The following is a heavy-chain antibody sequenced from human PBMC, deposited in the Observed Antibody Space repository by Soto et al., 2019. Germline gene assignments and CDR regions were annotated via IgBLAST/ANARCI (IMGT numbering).Heavy chain of an antibody. CDR1: GYTFTGYY. CDR2: INPNSGGT. CDR3: ARGVGSGRGTNDY. J-gene: IGHJ4*02. V-gene: IGHV1-2*04. Sequence: GASVKVSCKASGYTFTGYYMHWVLQAPGQGLEWMGWINPNSGGTNYAQKFQGWVTMTRDTSISTAYMELSRLRSDDTAVYYCARGVGSGRGTNDYWGQGTLVTVSS. D-gene: IGHD3-10*01.